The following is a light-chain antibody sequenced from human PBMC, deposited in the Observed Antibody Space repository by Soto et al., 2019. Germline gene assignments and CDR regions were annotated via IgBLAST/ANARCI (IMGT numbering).Light chain of an antibody. CDR3: QQYATLPET. CDR1: QSVRNNW. J-gene: IGKJ1*01. Sequence: EIVLTQSPGTLSLSPGERATLSCRASQSVRNNWLAWYRQQPGQAPRLLIYGASTRAPGIPARFSGSGSGADFTLIISRLEPEDFALFYCQQYATLPETFGQGTRVEIK. V-gene: IGKV3-20*01. CDR2: GAS.